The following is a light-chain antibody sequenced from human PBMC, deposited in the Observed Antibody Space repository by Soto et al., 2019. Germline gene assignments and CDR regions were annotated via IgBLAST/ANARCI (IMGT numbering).Light chain of an antibody. CDR1: QSISSSY. CDR3: QQYGSSPRAYT. J-gene: IGKJ2*01. V-gene: IGKV3-20*01. Sequence: EIVLTQSPGTLSLSPGERATLSCRASQSISSSYLAWYQQKPGQAPRLRIYGASSRATGIPDRFSGSGSGTDFTLTISRLEPEDFAVYYCQQYGSSPRAYTFGQGTKLEIK. CDR2: GAS.